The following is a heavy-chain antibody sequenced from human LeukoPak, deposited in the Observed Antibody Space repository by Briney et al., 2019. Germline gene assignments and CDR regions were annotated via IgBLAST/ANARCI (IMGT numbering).Heavy chain of an antibody. J-gene: IGHJ4*02. CDR2: IYYSGCTT. Sequence: SQTLSLTCTVSGGSISSSSYYWGWTREPPGKGLEWIGYIYYSGCTTNNNPSLRGRATISVDASKNQFSLRLRSVTAADTAVYYCARVGDWNDLVYWGQGTLVSVSS. D-gene: IGHD1-1*01. CDR3: ARVGDWNDLVY. V-gene: IGHV4-61*05. CDR1: GGSISSSSYY.